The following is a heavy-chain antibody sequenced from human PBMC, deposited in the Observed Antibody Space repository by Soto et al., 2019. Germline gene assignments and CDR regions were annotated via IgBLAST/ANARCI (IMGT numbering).Heavy chain of an antibody. D-gene: IGHD3-10*01. J-gene: IGHJ4*02. Sequence: PGGSLRLSCAASGFTFSSYNMNWVRQAPGKGLEWVSFISSYSSTIYYADSVKGRFTISRDNAKSSLFLQMNSLRDEDTAVYYCARAGGYYYGSGSPLIAAPLHFDYWGQGTLVT. CDR3: ARAGGYYYGSGSPLIAAPLHFDY. V-gene: IGHV3-48*02. CDR2: ISSYSSTI. CDR1: GFTFSSYN.